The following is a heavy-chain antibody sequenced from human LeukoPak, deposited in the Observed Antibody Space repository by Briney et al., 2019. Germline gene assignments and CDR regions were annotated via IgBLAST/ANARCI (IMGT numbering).Heavy chain of an antibody. Sequence: PSETLSLTCAVYGGSFSGYYWSWIRQPPGKGPEWIGEINHSGSTNYNPSLKSRVTISVDTSKNQFSLKLSSVTAADTAVYYCARYDLCSSTSCYGGRYYFDYWGQGTLVTVSS. CDR2: INHSGST. J-gene: IGHJ4*02. CDR1: GGSFSGYY. V-gene: IGHV4-34*01. CDR3: ARYDLCSSTSCYGGRYYFDY. D-gene: IGHD2-2*01.